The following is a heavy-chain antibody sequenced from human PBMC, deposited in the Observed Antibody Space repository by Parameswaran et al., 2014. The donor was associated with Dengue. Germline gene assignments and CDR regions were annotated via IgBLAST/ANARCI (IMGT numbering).Heavy chain of an antibody. Sequence: KGLEWIGSIYYSGSTYYNPSLKSRVTISVDTSKNQFSLKLSSVTAADTAVYYCARSTTVTKLIDYWGQGTLVTVSS. CDR2: IYYSGST. V-gene: IGHV4-39*01. CDR3: ARSTTVTKLIDY. D-gene: IGHD4-17*01. J-gene: IGHJ4*02.